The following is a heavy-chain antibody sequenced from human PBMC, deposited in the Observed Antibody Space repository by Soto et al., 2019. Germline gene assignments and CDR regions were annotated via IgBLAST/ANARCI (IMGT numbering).Heavy chain of an antibody. CDR1: GGSVSCYYYY. J-gene: IGHJ6*02. Sequence: PSETLSLTCSVSGGSVSCYYYYWSRTRQRLEKVLESIENIYYSENTYYNPPLTSRLIISKDPSKHQFSLKVGSVTAAYTAVYYCATSSLYGMDVWGQGTTVTVSS. CDR3: ATSSLYGMDV. CDR2: IYYSENT. V-gene: IGHV4-30-4*08.